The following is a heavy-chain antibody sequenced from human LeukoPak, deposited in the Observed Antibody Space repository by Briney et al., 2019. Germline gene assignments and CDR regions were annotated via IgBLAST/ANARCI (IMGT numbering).Heavy chain of an antibody. V-gene: IGHV3-30*02. CDR1: GFTFSSYG. Sequence: PGGSLRLSCAASGFTFSSYGMHWVRQAPGKGLEWVAFIRYDGSNKYYADSVKGRFTISRDNSKNTLYLQMNSLRPEDTAVYYCAKVTGWYPEYWGQGTLVTVSS. J-gene: IGHJ4*02. CDR2: IRYDGSNK. D-gene: IGHD6-19*01. CDR3: AKVTGWYPEY.